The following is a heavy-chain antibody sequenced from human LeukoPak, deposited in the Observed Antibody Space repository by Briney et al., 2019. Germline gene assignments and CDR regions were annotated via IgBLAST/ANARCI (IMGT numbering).Heavy chain of an antibody. CDR2: ISYDGGNK. CDR1: GFTFSDYG. CDR3: AKDIQLST. Sequence: GGSLRLSCAASGFTFSDYGMHWVRQAPGKGLEWVALISYDGGNKFYADSVRDRFTISRDNSKNTLSLQMNSLRVEDTAIYYCAKDIQLSTWGLGTMVTVSS. J-gene: IGHJ3*01. D-gene: IGHD5-24*01. V-gene: IGHV3-30*18.